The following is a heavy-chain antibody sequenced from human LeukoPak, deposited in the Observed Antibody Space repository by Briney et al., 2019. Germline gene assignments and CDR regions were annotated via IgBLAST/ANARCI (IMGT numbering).Heavy chain of an antibody. V-gene: IGHV3-7*01. Sequence: GGSLGLSCAASGFTFSSSWMSWVRQAPGKGLEWVANIKQDGSEKYYVDSVKGRFTISRDNTKNSLYLQMDSLRAEDTAVYYCARISIAVAGADYWGQGTLVTVSS. CDR2: IKQDGSEK. D-gene: IGHD6-19*01. CDR3: ARISIAVAGADY. CDR1: GFTFSSSW. J-gene: IGHJ4*02.